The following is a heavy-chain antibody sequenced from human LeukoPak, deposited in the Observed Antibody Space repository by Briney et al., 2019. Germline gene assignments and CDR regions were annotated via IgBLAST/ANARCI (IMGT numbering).Heavy chain of an antibody. J-gene: IGHJ4*02. CDR1: GGSISNYY. V-gene: IGHV4-4*07. Sequence: PSETLSLTCTVSGGSISNYYWTWIRQPAGKGLEWIGRFYSSGSTNYNPSLKGRVTMSVDTSKNQFSLNLSSVTAADTAVYYCAREQNCGGDCYSIWGQGTLVTVSS. CDR3: AREQNCGGDCYSI. CDR2: FYSSGST. D-gene: IGHD2-21*02.